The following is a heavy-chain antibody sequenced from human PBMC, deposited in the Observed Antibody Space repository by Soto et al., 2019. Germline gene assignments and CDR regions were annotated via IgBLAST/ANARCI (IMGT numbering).Heavy chain of an antibody. CDR1: GYTFTSYY. Sequence: ASVKVSCKASGYTFTSYYMHWLRQAPGQGLEWMGIINPSGGSTSYAQKFQGRVTMTRDTSTSTVYMELSSLRSEDTAVYYCARDFMVAGTFADYYYMDVWGQGTTVTVSS. V-gene: IGHV1-46*03. CDR3: ARDFMVAGTFADYYYMDV. D-gene: IGHD6-19*01. J-gene: IGHJ6*03. CDR2: INPSGGST.